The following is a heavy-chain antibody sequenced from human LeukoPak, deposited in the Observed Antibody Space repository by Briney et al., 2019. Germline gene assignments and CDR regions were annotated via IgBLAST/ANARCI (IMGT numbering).Heavy chain of an antibody. CDR2: ISSSSSTI. D-gene: IGHD3-22*01. J-gene: IGHJ4*02. CDR3: AKASSTSYYDGGGYCDY. Sequence: GGSLRLSCAASGFTFSSYSMNWVRQAPGKGLEWVSYISSSSSTIYYAESVEGRFTLSRDSAKNSLFLQMNSLRAEDTAVYYCAKASSTSYYDGGGYCDYWGQGTLVTVSS. CDR1: GFTFSSYS. V-gene: IGHV3-48*01.